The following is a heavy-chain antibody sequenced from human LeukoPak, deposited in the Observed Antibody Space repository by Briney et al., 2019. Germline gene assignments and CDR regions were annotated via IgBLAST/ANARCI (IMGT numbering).Heavy chain of an antibody. Sequence: GGSLRLSCAVSGFAFGSEAMSWVRQSPARGLEWVASISPGGGTTYYADSVKGRFTISRDNSKNTLYLQMNSLRAEDTAVYYCAKGVSRIVLMVYAPFDYWGQGTLVTVSS. D-gene: IGHD2-8*01. CDR1: GFAFGSEA. V-gene: IGHV3-23*01. CDR2: ISPGGGTT. J-gene: IGHJ4*02. CDR3: AKGVSRIVLMVYAPFDY.